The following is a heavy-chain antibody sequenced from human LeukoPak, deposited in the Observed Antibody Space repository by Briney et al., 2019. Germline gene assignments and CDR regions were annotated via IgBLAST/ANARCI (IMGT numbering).Heavy chain of an antibody. CDR1: GYSFTTYW. CDR3: ARLRYTSGWISYFDF. CDR2: IYPGDSDI. D-gene: IGHD6-19*01. V-gene: IGHV5-51*01. J-gene: IGHJ4*02. Sequence: GESLKISCQASGYSFTTYWIAWVRQLPGKGLEWMGIIYPGDSDIRYSPSFQGLITISADKSINTAYLQWNSLKASDTAKYYCARLRYTSGWISYFDFWGQGTLLTVSS.